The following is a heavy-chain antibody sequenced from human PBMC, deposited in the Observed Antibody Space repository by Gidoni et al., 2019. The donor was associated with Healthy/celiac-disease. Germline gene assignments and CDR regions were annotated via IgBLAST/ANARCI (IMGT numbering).Heavy chain of an antibody. CDR2: IIPIFGTA. CDR1: GGTFSSYA. CDR3: ARDGVGNYDAQYAFDI. D-gene: IGHD4-4*01. Sequence: QVQLVQSGAEVKKPGSSVKVSCKASGGTFSSYAISWVRQAPGQGLEWMGGIIPIFGTANYAQKFQGRVTITADESTSTAYMELSSLRSEDTAVYYCARDGVGNYDAQYAFDIWGQGTMVTVSS. V-gene: IGHV1-69*01. J-gene: IGHJ3*02.